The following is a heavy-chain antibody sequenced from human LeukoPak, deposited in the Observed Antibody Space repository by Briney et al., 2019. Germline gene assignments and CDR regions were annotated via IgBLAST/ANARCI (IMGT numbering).Heavy chain of an antibody. CDR3: AHIAGYSGSYYFYYGMDV. V-gene: IGHV2-5*01. J-gene: IGHJ6*02. Sequence: SGPTLVNPTQTLTLTCTFSGFSLSTSGVGVGWIRQPPGKALEWLALIYWNDDKRYSPSLKSRLTITKVTSKNQVVLTMTNMDPVDTATYYCAHIAGYSGSYYFYYGMDVWGQGTTVTVSS. CDR2: IYWNDDK. CDR1: GFSLSTSGVG. D-gene: IGHD1-26*01.